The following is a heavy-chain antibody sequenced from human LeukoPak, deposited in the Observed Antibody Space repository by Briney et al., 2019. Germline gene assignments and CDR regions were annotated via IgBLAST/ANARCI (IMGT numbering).Heavy chain of an antibody. CDR3: AREYDTSGYYGTSDY. D-gene: IGHD3-22*01. Sequence: GGSLRLPCAASGFTFDEYGMSWVRQAPGKGLEWVSGINWNGGSTGYADSVKGRFTISRDNAKNSLYLQMNSLRAEDTALYYCAREYDTSGYYGTSDYWGQGTLVTVSS. V-gene: IGHV3-20*04. CDR1: GFTFDEYG. CDR2: INWNGGST. J-gene: IGHJ4*02.